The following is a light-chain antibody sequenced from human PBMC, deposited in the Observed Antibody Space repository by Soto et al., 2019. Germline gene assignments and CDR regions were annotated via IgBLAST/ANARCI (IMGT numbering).Light chain of an antibody. J-gene: IGKJ2*01. Sequence: ETVVTQSPATLSVSPGERVTLSCRASQNVNGNLAWYQQKPGQAPRLLIYGASSRATGIPARFSGSESGTEFTLTISGLQSEDSATYYCHQYKIYPYSFGQGTKLEIK. CDR3: HQYKIYPYS. V-gene: IGKV3-15*01. CDR2: GAS. CDR1: QNVNGN.